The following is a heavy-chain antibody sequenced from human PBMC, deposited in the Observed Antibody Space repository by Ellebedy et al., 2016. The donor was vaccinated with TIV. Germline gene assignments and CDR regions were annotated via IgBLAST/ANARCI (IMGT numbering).Heavy chain of an antibody. CDR2: ISYDGKSE. CDR1: GLTLSRFT. J-gene: IGHJ4*02. V-gene: IGHV3-30*04. D-gene: IGHD6-19*01. CDR3: ARGHTSGWYLIDY. Sequence: GGSLRLSCAASGLTLSRFTIHWVRQAPGKGLEWVAAISYDGKSEYYADSVKGRLTVSRDNSKNTVSLHMNSLRPEDSALYYCARGHTSGWYLIDYWGQGTLVTVSA.